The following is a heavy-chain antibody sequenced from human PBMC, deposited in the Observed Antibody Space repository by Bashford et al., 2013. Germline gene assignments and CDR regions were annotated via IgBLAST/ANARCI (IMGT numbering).Heavy chain of an antibody. V-gene: IGHV1-69*13. CDR1: GYTFTGYY. J-gene: IGHJ4*02. CDR3: ARGMIVVLLVSYFDY. CDR2: IIPIFGTA. Sequence: SVKVSCKASGYTFTGYYMHWVRQAPGQGLEWMGWIIPIFGTANYAQKFQGRVTITADESTSTAYMELSSLRSEDTAVYYCARGMIVVLLVSYFDYVGPGNPGPPSP. D-gene: IGHD3-22*01.